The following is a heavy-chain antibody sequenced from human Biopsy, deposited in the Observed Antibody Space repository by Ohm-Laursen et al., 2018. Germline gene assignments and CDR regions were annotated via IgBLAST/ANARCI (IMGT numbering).Heavy chain of an antibody. CDR1: GFTLSSYS. CDR3: AKGRVGNSGSLDI. J-gene: IGHJ3*02. D-gene: IGHD1-1*01. CDR2: VSSSSDNI. V-gene: IGHV3-21*04. Sequence: SQRLSCAASGFTLSSYSMNWVRQTPGKGLEWVSTVSSSSDNIYYVDSVKSRFTISRDNAKNSLYLQMNSLRAEDTAIYYCAKGRVGNSGSLDIWGHGTMVTVSS.